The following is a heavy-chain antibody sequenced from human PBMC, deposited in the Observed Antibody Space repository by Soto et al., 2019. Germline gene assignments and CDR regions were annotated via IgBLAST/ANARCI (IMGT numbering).Heavy chain of an antibody. CDR2: INPSGGST. Sequence: ASVEVSCKASGYTFTSYYMHWVRQAPGQGLEWMGIINPSGGSTSYAQKFQGRVTMTRDTSTSTVYMGLSSLRSEDTAVYYCARERGQQLGYYYYYGMDVWGQGTTVTVSS. D-gene: IGHD6-13*01. CDR3: ARERGQQLGYYYYYGMDV. V-gene: IGHV1-46*01. CDR1: GYTFTSYY. J-gene: IGHJ6*02.